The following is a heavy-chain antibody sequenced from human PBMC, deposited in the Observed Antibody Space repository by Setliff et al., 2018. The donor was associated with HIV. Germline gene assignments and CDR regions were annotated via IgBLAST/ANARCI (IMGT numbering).Heavy chain of an antibody. D-gene: IGHD5-18*01. Sequence: SETLSLTCRLSGDSIVFDDSTRSYHCSWIRQPPGKGLEWIGSTPYRGRTNYNPSLRSRVTISIDKSKNKFSLKVSSVTAADTAVYYCAKEKGAHSYADYWGQGTLVTVSS. CDR2: TPYRGRT. CDR1: GDSIVFDDSTRSYH. CDR3: AKEKGAHSYADY. V-gene: IGHV4-39*07. J-gene: IGHJ4*02.